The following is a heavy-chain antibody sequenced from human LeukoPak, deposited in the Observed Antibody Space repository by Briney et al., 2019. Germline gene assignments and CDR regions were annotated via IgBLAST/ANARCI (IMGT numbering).Heavy chain of an antibody. CDR3: TYDFWSGYYTRSFDY. D-gene: IGHD3-3*01. J-gene: IGHJ4*02. CDR2: ISYDGGNK. CDR1: GFTFNNYA. V-gene: IGHV3-30*04. Sequence: GGSLRLSCAASGFTFNNYALHWVRQPPGKGLEWVAAISYDGGNKYYADSVKGRFTISRDNSKNTLYLQMNSLRAEDTAVYYCTYDFWSGYYTRSFDYWGQGTLVTVSS.